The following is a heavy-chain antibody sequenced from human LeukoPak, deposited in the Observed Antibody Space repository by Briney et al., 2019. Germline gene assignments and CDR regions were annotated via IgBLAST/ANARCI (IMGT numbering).Heavy chain of an antibody. CDR2: MNPNSGNT. J-gene: IGHJ3*02. CDR3: ASVGQSGSPDAFDI. D-gene: IGHD1-26*01. CDR1: GYTFTSYD. V-gene: IGHV1-8*01. Sequence: ASVKVSCKASGYTFTSYDINWVRQATGQGLEWMGWMNPNSGNTGYAQKFQGRVTMTRNTSISTAYMELSSLRSEDTAVYYCASVGQSGSPDAFDIWGQGPMVTVSS.